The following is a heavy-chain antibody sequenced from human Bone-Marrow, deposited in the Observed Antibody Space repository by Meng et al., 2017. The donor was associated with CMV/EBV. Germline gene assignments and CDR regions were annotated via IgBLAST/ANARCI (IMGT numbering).Heavy chain of an antibody. CDR2: IIPILGTA. J-gene: IGHJ4*02. V-gene: IGHV1-69*05. CDR1: GGTFSSYA. Sequence: PVKVSCKASGGTFSSYAISWVRQAPGQGLEWMGGIIPILGTANYAQKFQGRVTITTDESTSTAYMELSSLRSEDTAVYYCARAVPAAETEFDYWGQGTLATVSS. CDR3: ARAVPAAETEFDY. D-gene: IGHD2-2*01.